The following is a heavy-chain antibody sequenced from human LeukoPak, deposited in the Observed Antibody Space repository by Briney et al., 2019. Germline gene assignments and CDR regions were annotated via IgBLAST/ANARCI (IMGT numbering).Heavy chain of an antibody. V-gene: IGHV3-23*01. CDR3: AELGITMIGGV. Sequence: GGSLRLSCAASGFTFSSYGMSWVRQAPGKGLEWVSAISGSGGSTYYAASVKGRFTISRDNAKNSLYLQMNSLRAEDTAVYYCAELGITMIGGVWGKGTTVTISS. CDR1: GFTFSSYG. D-gene: IGHD3-10*02. CDR2: ISGSGGST. J-gene: IGHJ6*04.